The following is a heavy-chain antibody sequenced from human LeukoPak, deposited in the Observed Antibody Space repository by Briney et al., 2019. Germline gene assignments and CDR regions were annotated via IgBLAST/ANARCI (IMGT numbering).Heavy chain of an antibody. CDR1: RLTFSTYP. J-gene: IGHJ4*02. Sequence: GGSLTLYCPAARLTFSTYPMRWVRQVPGNDLKGEANIKHDGSQKFYVDSVKGRFTISRDDAKSSLYLQMNSLRAEDTAVYYCTTDWGSHYGGSDYDRFEYWGQGTLVTVSS. V-gene: IGHV3-7*03. CDR3: TTDWGSHYGGSDYDRFEY. D-gene: IGHD3-22*01. CDR2: IKHDGSQK.